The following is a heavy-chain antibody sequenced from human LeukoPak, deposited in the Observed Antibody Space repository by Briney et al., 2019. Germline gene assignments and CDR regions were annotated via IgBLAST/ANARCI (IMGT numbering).Heavy chain of an antibody. Sequence: ASVKVSCKASGYTFTGYYMHWVRQAPGQGLEWMGWINPNSGGTNYAQKFQGRVTMTRDTSISTAYMELSRLRSDDTAVYYCARDPNDDYSDYQADWGQGTLVTVSS. D-gene: IGHD4-11*01. CDR1: GYTFTGYY. V-gene: IGHV1-2*02. J-gene: IGHJ4*02. CDR2: INPNSGGT. CDR3: ARDPNDDYSDYQAD.